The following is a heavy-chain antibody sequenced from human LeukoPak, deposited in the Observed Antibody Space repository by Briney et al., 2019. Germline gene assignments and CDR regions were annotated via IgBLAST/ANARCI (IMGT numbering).Heavy chain of an antibody. J-gene: IGHJ5*02. CDR2: MNPNSGNT. CDR3: AREPPKIAAAGYDWFDP. V-gene: IGHV1-8*02. D-gene: IGHD6-13*01. CDR1: GYTFTSYG. Sequence: ASVKVSCKASGYTFTSYGISWVRQAPGQGLEWMGWMNPNSGNTGYAQKFQGRVTMTRNTSISTAYMELSSLRSEDTAVYYCAREPPKIAAAGYDWFDPWGQGTLVTVSS.